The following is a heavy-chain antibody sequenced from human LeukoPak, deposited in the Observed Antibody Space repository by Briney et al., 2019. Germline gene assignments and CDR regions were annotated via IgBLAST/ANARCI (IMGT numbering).Heavy chain of an antibody. Sequence: SETLFLTCTVSGGSISSYYWSWIRQPPGKGLEWIGYIYYSGSTNYNPSLKSRVTISVDTSKNQFSLKLSSVTAADTAVYYCARRVVPLYYFDYWGQGTLVTVSS. CDR3: ARRVVPLYYFDY. J-gene: IGHJ4*02. CDR2: IYYSGST. V-gene: IGHV4-59*08. CDR1: GGSISSYY. D-gene: IGHD2-15*01.